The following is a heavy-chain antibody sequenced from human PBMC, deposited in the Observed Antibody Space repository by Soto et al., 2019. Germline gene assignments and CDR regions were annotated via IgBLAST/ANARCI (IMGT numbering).Heavy chain of an antibody. CDR3: ARHCAVVVPATRDYYYYGMDV. D-gene: IGHD2-2*01. V-gene: IGHV5-10-1*01. CDR2: IDPSDSYT. CDR1: GYSCTIYW. J-gene: IGHJ6*02. Sequence: PGESLKISCKGSGYSCTIYWISWVRQMPGKGLEWMGRIDPSDSYTNYSPSFQGHVTISADKSISTAYLQWSSLKASDTAMYYCARHCAVVVPATRDYYYYGMDVWGQGTTVTVSS.